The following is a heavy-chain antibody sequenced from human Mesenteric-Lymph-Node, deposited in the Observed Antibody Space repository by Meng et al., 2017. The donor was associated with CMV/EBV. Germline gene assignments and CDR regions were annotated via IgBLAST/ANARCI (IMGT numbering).Heavy chain of an antibody. CDR1: GYTFTSYG. Sequence: ASVKVSCKASGYTFTSYGISWVRQAPGQGLEWMGWISAYNGNTNYAQKLQERVTITRDMSTSTAYMELSSLTSEDTAVYYCAADSAGYYYYGLDVWGRGTTVTVSS. CDR2: ISAYNGNT. J-gene: IGHJ6*02. V-gene: IGHV1-18*01. D-gene: IGHD6-19*01. CDR3: AADSAGYYYYGLDV.